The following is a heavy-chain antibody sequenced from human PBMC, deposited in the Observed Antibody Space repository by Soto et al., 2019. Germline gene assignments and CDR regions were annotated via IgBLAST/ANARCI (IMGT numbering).Heavy chain of an antibody. Sequence: QVQLVQSGAEVKRPGSSLKVSCKASGGSIKNFAISWVRQAPGQGPEWMGGFIPIFGTTYYAQKFQGRVTIIADESTSTLNMELRALTSEDTAVYYCAHDTSGYYFYSFDNWGQGTLDTVS. CDR1: GGSIKNFA. J-gene: IGHJ4*02. CDR3: AHDTSGYYFYSFDN. V-gene: IGHV1-69*01. D-gene: IGHD3-22*01. CDR2: FIPIFGTT.